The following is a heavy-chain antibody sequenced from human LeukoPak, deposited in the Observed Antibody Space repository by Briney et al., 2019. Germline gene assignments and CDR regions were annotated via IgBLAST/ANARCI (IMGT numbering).Heavy chain of an antibody. CDR2: IYPGDSDT. D-gene: IGHD1/OR15-1a*01. V-gene: IGHV5-51*01. J-gene: IGHJ4*02. Sequence: GESLMISCKGSGSRFTSYWIGWVRQMPGKGLEWMGIIYPGDSDTRYSPSFQGQVTISADKSISTAYLQWSSLKASDTAMYCFARQNNFDYWSQGTLVTVSS. CDR3: ARQNNFDY. CDR1: GSRFTSYW.